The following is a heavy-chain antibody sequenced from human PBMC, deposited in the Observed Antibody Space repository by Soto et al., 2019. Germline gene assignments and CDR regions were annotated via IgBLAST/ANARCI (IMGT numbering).Heavy chain of an antibody. J-gene: IGHJ6*02. CDR3: ARLPNYYYYGMDV. CDR2: INHSGST. V-gene: IGHV4-34*01. Sequence: PSETLSLTCAVYGGSFSGYYWSWIRQPPGKGLEWIGEINHSGSTNYNPSLKSRVTISVDTSKNQFSLKLSSVTAADTAVYYCARLPNYYYYGMDVWGQGTTVTVSS. CDR1: GGSFSGYY.